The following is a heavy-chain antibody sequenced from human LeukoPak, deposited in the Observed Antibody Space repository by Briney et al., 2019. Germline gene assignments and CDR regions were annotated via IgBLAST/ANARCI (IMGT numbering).Heavy chain of an antibody. J-gene: IGHJ4*02. CDR1: GFTFSSYG. D-gene: IGHD5-24*01. CDR3: AKDRGRDDAMVGY. Sequence: GGSLRLSCAASGFTFSSYGMHWVRQAPGKGLEWVAVISYDGSNKYYADSVKGRFTISRDNSKNTLYLQMNSLRAEDMAVYYCAKDRGRDDAMVGYWGQGTLVTVSS. V-gene: IGHV3-30*18. CDR2: ISYDGSNK.